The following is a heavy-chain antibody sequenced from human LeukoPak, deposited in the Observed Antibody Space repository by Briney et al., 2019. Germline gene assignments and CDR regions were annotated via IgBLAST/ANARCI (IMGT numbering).Heavy chain of an antibody. D-gene: IGHD6-19*01. CDR1: GYTFTGYY. Sequence: ASVKVSCKASGYTFTGYYMHWVRQAPGQGLEWVGWINPNSGGTNYAQKFQGRVTMTRDTSISTAYMELSRLRSDDTAVYYCARWGWLVPKGDYWGQGTLVTVSS. J-gene: IGHJ4*02. CDR2: INPNSGGT. CDR3: ARWGWLVPKGDY. V-gene: IGHV1-2*02.